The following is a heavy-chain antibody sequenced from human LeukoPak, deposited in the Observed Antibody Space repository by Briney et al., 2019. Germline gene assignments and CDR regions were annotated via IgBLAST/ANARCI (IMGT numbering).Heavy chain of an antibody. D-gene: IGHD5-24*01. CDR3: PRAPTMAHTYWFDP. CDR1: GGSISSGGYY. J-gene: IGHJ5*02. Sequence: SQTLSLTCTVSGGSISSGGYYWSWIRQHPGEGLEWIGYIYYSGSTYYNPSLKSRVTISVDTSKNQFSLKLSSVTAADTAVYYCPRAPTMAHTYWFDPWGQGTLVTVSS. CDR2: IYYSGST. V-gene: IGHV4-31*03.